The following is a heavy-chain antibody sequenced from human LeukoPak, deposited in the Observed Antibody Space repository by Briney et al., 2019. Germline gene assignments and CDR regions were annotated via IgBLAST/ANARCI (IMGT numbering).Heavy chain of an antibody. CDR2: ISYDGSNK. CDR3: ARGHGVPPLPDY. D-gene: IGHD3-16*01. J-gene: IGHJ4*02. CDR1: GFTFSGYA. V-gene: IGHV3-30*01. Sequence: GRSLRLSCAASGFTFSGYAMQWVRQAPGKGLECVAVISYDGSNKYYADSVKGRFTISRDNSKNTLYLQMNSLRAEDTAMFHCARGHGVPPLPDYWRQGTLVTVSP.